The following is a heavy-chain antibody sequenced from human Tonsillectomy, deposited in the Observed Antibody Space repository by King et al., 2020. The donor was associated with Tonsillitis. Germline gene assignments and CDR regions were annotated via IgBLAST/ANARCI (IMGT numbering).Heavy chain of an antibody. Sequence: HVQLVESGAEVKKPGASVRVSCKASGKTFNGHYLYWFRQAPGQGLEWMGWIDPTSGGTNYALKFQGRVTMTRDTSITTAYMDLISLRSDDTAVYYCARDWGYSAYDVFAYWGQGTLVTVSS. CDR2: IDPTSGGT. CDR3: ARDWGYSAYDVFAY. V-gene: IGHV1-2*02. J-gene: IGHJ4*02. CDR1: GKTFNGHY. D-gene: IGHD5-12*01.